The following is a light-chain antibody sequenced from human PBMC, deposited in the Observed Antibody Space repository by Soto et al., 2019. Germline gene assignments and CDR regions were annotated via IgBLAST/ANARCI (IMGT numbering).Light chain of an antibody. CDR2: RNN. CDR3: AVWDDSLRGWV. CDR1: SSKIGSNY. J-gene: IGLJ3*02. V-gene: IGLV1-47*01. Sequence: QPVLTQPPSASGTPGQRVTVSCSGDSSKIGSNYVYWYQQLPGTAPKLLIYRNNQRPSGVPDRFSGSKSGTSASLAISGLRSEDEADYYCAVWDDSLRGWVFGGGTKLTVL.